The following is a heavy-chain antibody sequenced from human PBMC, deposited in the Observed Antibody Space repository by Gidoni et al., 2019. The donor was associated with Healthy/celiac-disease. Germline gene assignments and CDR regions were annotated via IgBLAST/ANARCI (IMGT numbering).Heavy chain of an antibody. V-gene: IGHV3-15*01. CDR3: TKVDTAMPSPSDY. J-gene: IGHJ4*02. D-gene: IGHD5-18*01. Sequence: EVQLVESGGGLVKPGGSLRLSCAASGFTFSNAWMSWVRQAPGKGLEWVGRIKSKTDGGTTDYAAPVKGRFTISRDDSKNTLYLQMNSLKTEDTAVYYCTKVDTAMPSPSDYWGQGTLVTVSS. CDR1: GFTFSNAW. CDR2: IKSKTDGGTT.